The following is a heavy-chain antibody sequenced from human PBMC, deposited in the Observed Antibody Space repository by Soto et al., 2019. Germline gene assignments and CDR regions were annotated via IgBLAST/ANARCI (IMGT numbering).Heavy chain of an antibody. CDR1: GFTFSSYA. CDR3: ARQNLLMWTNCSSTSCYSDAFDI. D-gene: IGHD2-2*01. CDR2: ISYDGSNK. Sequence: GGSLRLSCAASGFTFSSYAMHWVRQAPGKGLEWVAVISYDGSNKYYADSVKGRFTISRDNSKNTLYLQMNSLRAEDTSMYYCARQNLLMWTNCSSTSCYSDAFDIWGQGTMVTVSS. J-gene: IGHJ3*02. V-gene: IGHV3-30-3*01.